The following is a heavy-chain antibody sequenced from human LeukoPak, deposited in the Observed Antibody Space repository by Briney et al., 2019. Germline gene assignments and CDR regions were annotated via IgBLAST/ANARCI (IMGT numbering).Heavy chain of an antibody. J-gene: IGHJ6*02. V-gene: IGHV4-34*01. CDR3: ARGGRQWLLSSPYGMDV. CDR2: INHSGST. Sequence: SETLSLTCAVYGGSFSGYYWSWIRQPPGKGLEWLGEINHSGSTNYNPSLKSRVTISVDTSKNQFSLKLSSVTAADTAVYYCARGGRQWLLSSPYGMDVWGQGTTVTVSS. D-gene: IGHD6-19*01. CDR1: GGSFSGYY.